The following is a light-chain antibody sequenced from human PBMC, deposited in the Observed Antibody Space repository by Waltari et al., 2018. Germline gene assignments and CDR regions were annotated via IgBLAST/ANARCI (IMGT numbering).Light chain of an antibody. V-gene: IGLV2-23*02. CDR1: TSDFGSYDL. J-gene: IGLJ1*01. CDR2: EVF. CDR3: CSYAGRGTYV. Sequence: QSALTQPASVSGTPGQSIPIPCSGTTSDFGSYDLVSWYQQHPGEAPKLLICEVFKRPPDTSSRFSGAKSGSTASLTISGLQPEDEADYYCCSYAGRGTYVFGSGTKVTVL.